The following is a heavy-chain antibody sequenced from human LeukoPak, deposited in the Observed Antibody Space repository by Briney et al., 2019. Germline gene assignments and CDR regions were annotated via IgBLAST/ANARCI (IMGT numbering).Heavy chain of an antibody. J-gene: IGHJ4*02. CDR2: VFTRGTT. CDR1: GYSISSGSYY. D-gene: IGHD6-19*01. Sequence: PSETLSLTCTVSGYSISSGSYYWNWIRQPAGKRLEWLGHVFTRGTTNYNASLEGRLTISLDTARNQFSLYLSSVTAADTAMYFCARSSLAVYFDYWGQGPLVTASS. CDR3: ARSSLAVYFDY. V-gene: IGHV4-61*09.